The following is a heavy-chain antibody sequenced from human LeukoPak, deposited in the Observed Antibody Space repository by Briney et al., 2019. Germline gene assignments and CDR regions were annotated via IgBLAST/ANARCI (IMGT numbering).Heavy chain of an antibody. CDR2: INHSGST. CDR1: GGSFSGYY. CDR3: ARGGATMVRGVHGY. D-gene: IGHD3-10*01. V-gene: IGHV4-34*01. Sequence: KPSETLSLTCAVYGGSFSGYYWNWIRQPAGKGLEWIGEINHSGSTNYNPSLKSRVTISVDTSKNQFSLKLSAVTAADTAVYYCARGGATMVRGVHGYWGQGTLVTVSS. J-gene: IGHJ4*02.